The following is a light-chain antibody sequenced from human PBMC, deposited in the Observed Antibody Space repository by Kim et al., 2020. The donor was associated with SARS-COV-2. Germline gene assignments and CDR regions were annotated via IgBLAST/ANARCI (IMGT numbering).Light chain of an antibody. Sequence: SPGERYTVACGDSKSVGRNYLAWYQQKPGQAPRLLIYGASNSATGIPDRFGGSGSGTDFILTIGRLEPEDFAVYYCQEYTSSPPYTFGQGTKLEI. J-gene: IGKJ2*01. CDR1: KSVGRNY. CDR3: QEYTSSPPYT. CDR2: GAS. V-gene: IGKV3-20*01.